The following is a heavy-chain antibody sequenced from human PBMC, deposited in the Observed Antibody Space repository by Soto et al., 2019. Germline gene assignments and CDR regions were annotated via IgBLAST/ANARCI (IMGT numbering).Heavy chain of an antibody. Sequence: LRLSCAASGFTFSSYSMNWVRQAPGKGLEWVSSISSSSSYIYYADSVKGRFTISRDNAKNSLYLQMNSLRAEDTAVYYCARDLIVVVPAATYYYYGMDVWGQGTTVTVSS. CDR2: ISSSSSYI. D-gene: IGHD2-2*01. J-gene: IGHJ6*02. V-gene: IGHV3-21*01. CDR3: ARDLIVVVPAATYYYYGMDV. CDR1: GFTFSSYS.